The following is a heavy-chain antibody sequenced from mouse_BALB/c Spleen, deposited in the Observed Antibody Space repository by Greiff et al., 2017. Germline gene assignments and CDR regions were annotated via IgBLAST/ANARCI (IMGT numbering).Heavy chain of an antibody. V-gene: IGHV5-9-4*01. CDR2: ISSGGSYT. D-gene: IGHD1-1*02. Sequence: DVQLVESGGGLVKPGGSLKLSCAASGFTFSSYAMSWVRQSPEKRLEWVAEISSGGSYTYYPDTVTGRFTISRDNVKKTLYLEMSGLRSEDTAMYYCARYGLFAYWGQGTLVTVSA. J-gene: IGHJ3*01. CDR3: ARYGLFAY. CDR1: GFTFSSYA.